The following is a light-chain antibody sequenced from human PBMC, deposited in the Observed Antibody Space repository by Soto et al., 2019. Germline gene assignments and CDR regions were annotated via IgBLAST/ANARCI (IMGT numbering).Light chain of an antibody. Sequence: QSVLTQPASVSGSPGQSITISCTGTSSDVGGNKYVSWYQHYPGKAPKLMICDVSNRPSGVSNRFSGSKSGNTASLTISGLQAEDEADYSCSAFTGTTYVFGTGTKLTVL. V-gene: IGLV2-14*03. CDR1: SSDVGGNKY. CDR3: SAFTGTTYV. J-gene: IGLJ1*01. CDR2: DVS.